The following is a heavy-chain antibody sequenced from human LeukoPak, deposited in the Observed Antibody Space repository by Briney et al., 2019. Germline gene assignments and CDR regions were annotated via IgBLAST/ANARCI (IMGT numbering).Heavy chain of an antibody. J-gene: IGHJ6*03. D-gene: IGHD3-22*01. CDR3: ARDRFDDRSGYYYHYYYYMDV. CDR2: MNPNSGNT. V-gene: IGHV1-8*03. Sequence: ASVKVSCKASGYTFTSYDINWVRQATGQGLEWMGWMNPNSGNTGYAQKFQGRVTITRNTSISTAYMELSSLRSEDTAVYYCARDRFDDRSGYYYHYYYYMDVWGKGTTVTVSS. CDR1: GYTFTSYD.